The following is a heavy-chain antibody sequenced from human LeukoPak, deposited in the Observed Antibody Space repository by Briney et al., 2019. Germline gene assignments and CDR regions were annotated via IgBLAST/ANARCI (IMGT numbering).Heavy chain of an antibody. CDR1: GGSISSSSYY. V-gene: IGHV4-39*07. J-gene: IGHJ3*02. CDR2: IYYSGST. D-gene: IGHD2-21*02. CDR3: ARDSVGDPSAFDI. Sequence: SETLSLTCTVSGGSISSSSYYWGWLRQPPGKGLEWIGSIYYSGSTYYNPSLKSRVTISVDTSKNQFSLKLSSVTAADTAVYYCARDSVGDPSAFDIWGQGTMVTVSS.